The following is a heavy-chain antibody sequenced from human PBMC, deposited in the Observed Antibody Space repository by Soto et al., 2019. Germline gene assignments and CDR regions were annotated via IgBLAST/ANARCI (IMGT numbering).Heavy chain of an antibody. CDR1: GFTFSSYA. CDR3: AKGGCSGGSCYSGYYYYMDV. Sequence: GGSLRLSCAASGFTFSSYAMSWVRQAPGKGLEWVSAISGSGGSTYYADSVKGRFTISRDNSKNTLYLQMNSLRAEDTAVYYCAKGGCSGGSCYSGYYYYMDVWGKGTTVTVSS. J-gene: IGHJ6*03. D-gene: IGHD2-15*01. V-gene: IGHV3-23*01. CDR2: ISGSGGST.